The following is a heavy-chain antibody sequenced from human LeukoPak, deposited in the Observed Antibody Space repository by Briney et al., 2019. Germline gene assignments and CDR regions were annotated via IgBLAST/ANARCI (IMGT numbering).Heavy chain of an antibody. CDR2: VNPNSGGT. V-gene: IGHV1-2*02. CDR3: ARDRGYRSSSYPLDY. CDR1: GYTFTGYY. Sequence: ASVKVSCKASGYTFTGYYMHWVRQAPGQGLEWMGWVNPNSGGTNFAQKFQGRVTMTRDTSISTAYMELSRLRSDDTAVCFCARDRGYRSSSYPLDYWGQGTLVTVSS. J-gene: IGHJ4*02. D-gene: IGHD6-6*01.